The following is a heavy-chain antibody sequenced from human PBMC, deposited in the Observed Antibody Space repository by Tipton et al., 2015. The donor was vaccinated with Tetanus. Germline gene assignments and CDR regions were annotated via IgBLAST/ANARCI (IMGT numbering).Heavy chain of an antibody. CDR1: GGSISSGGYS. Sequence: TLSLTCAVSGGSISSGGYSWTWIRQPPGKGLQWIGNRYYSGTTHYNPSPKSRFTISIDRSKNQLSLKLTSVTAAGTAVYYCARATSAGPAYNWFDPWGQGTLVTVSS. V-gene: IGHV4-30-2*01. CDR3: ARATSAGPAYNWFDP. J-gene: IGHJ5*02. CDR2: RYYSGTT. D-gene: IGHD6-13*01.